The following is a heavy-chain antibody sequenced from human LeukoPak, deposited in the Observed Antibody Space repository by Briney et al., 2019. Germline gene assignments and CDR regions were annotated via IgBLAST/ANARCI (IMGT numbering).Heavy chain of an antibody. CDR3: ARHSYCTSTTCYYYYGMDV. V-gene: IGHV5-51*01. CDR2: IYPGDSDI. CDR1: GFSFTSYW. J-gene: IGHJ6*02. D-gene: IGHD2-2*01. Sequence: GEPLKISCEGSGFSFTSYWIGWVRQMPGKGLEWMGIIYPGDSDIRYSPSFQGQVTISADKSISTAYLQWSSLKASDTAMYYCARHSYCTSTTCYYYYGMDVWGQGTTVTVSS.